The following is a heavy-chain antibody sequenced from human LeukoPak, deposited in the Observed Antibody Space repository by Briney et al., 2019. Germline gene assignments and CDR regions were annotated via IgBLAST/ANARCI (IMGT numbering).Heavy chain of an antibody. J-gene: IGHJ3*02. CDR2: IYTSGST. CDR3: AREGWYYYDSSGYLAFDI. D-gene: IGHD3-22*01. Sequence: PSETLSLTCTVSGGSISSGSYYWGWIRQPAGKGLEWIGRIYTSGSTNYNPSLKSRVTISVDTSKNQFSLKLSSVTAADTAVYYCAREGWYYYDSSGYLAFDIWGQGTMVTVSS. CDR1: GGSISSGSYY. V-gene: IGHV4-61*02.